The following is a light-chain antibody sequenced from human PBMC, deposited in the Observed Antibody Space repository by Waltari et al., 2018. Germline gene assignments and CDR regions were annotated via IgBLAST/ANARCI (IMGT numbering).Light chain of an antibody. CDR1: SSNIGSRP. J-gene: IGLJ2*01. CDR3: STWDDSLNNLV. V-gene: IGLV1-44*01. Sequence: QSVLTQPPSVSGTPGQRVTISCSGSSSNIGSRPMNWYRQLPGTAPKLLIFSNHLRPAGVPDRLSASKSGTSASLIISGLQSEDEGTYYCSTWDDSLNNLVFGGGTKLTVL. CDR2: SNH.